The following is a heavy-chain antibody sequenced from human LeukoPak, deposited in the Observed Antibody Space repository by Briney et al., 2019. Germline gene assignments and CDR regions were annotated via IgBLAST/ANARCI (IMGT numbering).Heavy chain of an antibody. CDR2: IAGSSGYI. CDR3: ASDRGAYCGGDCYLGFDY. D-gene: IGHD2-21*02. CDR1: GFTFSSYT. J-gene: IGHJ4*01. Sequence: KSGGSLRLSCGASGFTFSSYTMKWVRQARGKGLEWVSSIAGSSGYISYADSVTGRFTISRDNAKKTLYLQMTSLRAEDTAVYYCASDRGAYCGGDCYLGFDYWGRGTLVTVSS. V-gene: IGHV3-21*01.